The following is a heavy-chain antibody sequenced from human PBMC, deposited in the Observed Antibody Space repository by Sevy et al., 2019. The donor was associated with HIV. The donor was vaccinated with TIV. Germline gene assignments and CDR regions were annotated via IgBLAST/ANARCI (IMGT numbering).Heavy chain of an antibody. CDR1: GFTLSSYG. D-gene: IGHD3-3*01. Sequence: GGSLRLSCAASGFTLSSYGMHWVRQAPGKGLEWVAVIRYDGSNKYYADSVKGRFTISRDNSKNTLYLQMNSLRPEDTAVYYCARDRLGITISAEWGGGMDVWGQGTTVTVSS. CDR3: ARDRLGITISAEWGGGMDV. J-gene: IGHJ6*02. CDR2: IRYDGSNK. V-gene: IGHV3-33*01.